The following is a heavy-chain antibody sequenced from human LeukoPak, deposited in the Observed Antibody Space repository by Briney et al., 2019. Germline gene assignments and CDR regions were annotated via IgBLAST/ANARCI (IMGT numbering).Heavy chain of an antibody. CDR1: GGSISSSNW. CDR2: IYHSGST. V-gene: IGHV4-4*02. J-gene: IGHJ4*02. D-gene: IGHD6-13*01. Sequence: SETLSLTCAVSGGSISSSNWWSWVRQPPGKGLEWIGEIYHSGSTNYNPSLKSRVTISVDKSKNQFSLKLSSVTAADTAVYYCARGDRSSWKGGLDYWGQGTLVTVSS. CDR3: ARGDRSSWKGGLDY.